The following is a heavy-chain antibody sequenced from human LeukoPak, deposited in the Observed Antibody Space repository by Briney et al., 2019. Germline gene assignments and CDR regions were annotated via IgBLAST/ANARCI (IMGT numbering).Heavy chain of an antibody. CDR3: ARVDFPDAFDI. CDR1: GGSINSSPYY. V-gene: IGHV4-39*07. Sequence: PSETLSLTCSVSGGSINSSPYYWAWIRQPPGKGLEWDGSISHSGTTYYSPSLESRVTVSQDASENQFSLILTSLTVADTAVYYCARVDFPDAFDIWGQGTRVTVSS. J-gene: IGHJ3*02. CDR2: ISHSGTT.